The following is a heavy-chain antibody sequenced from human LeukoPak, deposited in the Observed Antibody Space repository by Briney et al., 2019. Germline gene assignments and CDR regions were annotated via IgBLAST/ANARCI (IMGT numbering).Heavy chain of an antibody. CDR2: IGTAGDT. D-gene: IGHD6-19*01. J-gene: IGHJ4*02. V-gene: IGHV3-13*01. Sequence: PGGSLRLSCAASGFTFSSYDMHWVRQATGKGLEWVSAIGTAGDTYYPGSVKGRFTISRDNAKDSLFLHLNSLRAEDTAVYYCARDLYSSGWALDGNWGQGTLVTVSS. CDR3: ARDLYSSGWALDGN. CDR1: GFTFSSYD.